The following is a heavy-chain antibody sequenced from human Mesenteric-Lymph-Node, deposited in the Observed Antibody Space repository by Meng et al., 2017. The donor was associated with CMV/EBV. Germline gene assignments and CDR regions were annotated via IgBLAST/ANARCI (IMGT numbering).Heavy chain of an antibody. CDR2: IRSKDNSYAT. CDR3: IHYGSGSYTTDY. CDR1: GLTLSGAD. V-gene: IGHV3-73*01. J-gene: IGHJ4*02. Sequence: ASGLTLSGADMHWVRQTSGKGLEWIGRIRSKDNSYATDYAASVKGRFTISRDDSKNTAYLQLNSLKTEDTAVYYCIHYGSGSYTTDYWGQGTLVTVSS. D-gene: IGHD3-10*01.